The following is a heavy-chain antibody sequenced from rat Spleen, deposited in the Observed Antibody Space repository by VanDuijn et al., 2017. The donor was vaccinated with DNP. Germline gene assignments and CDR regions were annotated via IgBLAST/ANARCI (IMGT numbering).Heavy chain of an antibody. J-gene: IGHJ2*01. CDR3: TRGYHWFTY. Sequence: QVQLKESGPGLVQPSQTLSLTCTVSGFSLTSYGVSWVRQPPGKGLEWIAAISSGGSRYYNSALKSRLSISKDTSKSQVFLKMNSLQTEDTAIYYCTRGYHWFTYWGQGVMVTVSS. D-gene: IGHD4-3*01. CDR2: ISSGGSR. CDR1: GFSLTSYG. V-gene: IGHV2S12*01.